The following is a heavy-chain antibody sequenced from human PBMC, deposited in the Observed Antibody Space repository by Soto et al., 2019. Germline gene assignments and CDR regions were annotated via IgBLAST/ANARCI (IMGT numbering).Heavy chain of an antibody. CDR3: ARSGFGGHGYLDY. J-gene: IGHJ4*02. CDR1: GYSISSGYY. V-gene: IGHV4-38-2*01. CDR2: IYHSGSM. D-gene: IGHD3-3*01. Sequence: LSLTCAVSGYSISSGYYWAWIRQPPGKGLEWIGSIYHSGSMYYKSSLKSRVTISVDTSKNQFSLKLGSVTAADTAVYYCARSGFGGHGYLDYWAQGTLVTVSS.